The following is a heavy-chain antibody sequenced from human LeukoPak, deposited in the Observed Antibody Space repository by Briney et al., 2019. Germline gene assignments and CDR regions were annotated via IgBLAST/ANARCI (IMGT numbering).Heavy chain of an antibody. J-gene: IGHJ4*02. CDR1: GGSISTYF. CDR3: ARSQQLIRTFDS. V-gene: IGHV4-4*07. CDR2: IYKSGST. D-gene: IGHD6-13*01. Sequence: SETLSLTCSVSGGSISTYFWSWIRQPAGKGLEWIGRIYKSGSTNYNPSLKSRVTMSLDTSKNQFSLRLSSVTAADTAVYYCARSQQLIRTFDSWGQGTLVAVSS.